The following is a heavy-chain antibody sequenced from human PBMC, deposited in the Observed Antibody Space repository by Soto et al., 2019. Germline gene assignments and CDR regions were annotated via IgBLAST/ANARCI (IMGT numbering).Heavy chain of an antibody. CDR3: AKDNEVGATALDY. D-gene: IGHD1-26*01. J-gene: IGHJ4*02. CDR1: GFTFDDYA. Sequence: EVPLVESGGGLVQPGRSLRLSCAASGFTFDDYAMHWVRQAPGKGLEWVSGISWNSGSIGYADSVKGRFTISRDNAKNSLYLQMNSLRAEDTALYYCAKDNEVGATALDYWGQGTLVTVSS. CDR2: ISWNSGSI. V-gene: IGHV3-9*01.